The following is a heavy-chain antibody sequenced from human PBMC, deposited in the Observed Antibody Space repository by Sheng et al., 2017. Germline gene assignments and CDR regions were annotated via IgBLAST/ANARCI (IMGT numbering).Heavy chain of an antibody. V-gene: IGHV3-48*01. CDR2: ISSSSAAM. CDR1: GFTFSSFA. Sequence: EVQMVESGGGLVQPGGSLKLSCTASGFTFSSFAMNWVRQAPGRGLEWVSYISSSSAAMFYADSVMGRFTISRDNGKNSVYLQMNSLRADDMAVYYCARDPSLGTDYYYYMDVWGKGTTVTVSS. CDR3: ARDPSLGTDYYYYMDV. J-gene: IGHJ6*03.